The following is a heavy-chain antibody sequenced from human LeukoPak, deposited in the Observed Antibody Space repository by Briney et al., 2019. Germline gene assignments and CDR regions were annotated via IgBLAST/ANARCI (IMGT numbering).Heavy chain of an antibody. Sequence: GRSLRPSCAASGFTFSSYGMHWVRQAPGKGLEWVAVISYDGSNKHYADSVKGRFTISRDNSKNTLYLQMNSLRAEDTAVYYCAKEGLYYYDSSGYTEGYFDYWGQGPLATVSS. CDR3: AKEGLYYYDSSGYTEGYFDY. D-gene: IGHD3-22*01. J-gene: IGHJ4*02. CDR2: ISYDGSNK. V-gene: IGHV3-30*18. CDR1: GFTFSSYG.